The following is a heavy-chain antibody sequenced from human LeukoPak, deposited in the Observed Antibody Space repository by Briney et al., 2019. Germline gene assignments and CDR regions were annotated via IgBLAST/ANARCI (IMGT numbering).Heavy chain of an antibody. J-gene: IGHJ4*02. D-gene: IGHD3-3*01. CDR2: IIPIFGTA. CDR3: ASQPPYDFWSGYLDY. Sequence: SVKVSCKASGGTFSSYAISWVRQAPGQGLEWMGGIIPIFGTANYAQKFQGRVTITADESTSTAYMELSSLRSEDTAVYYCASQPPYDFWSGYLDYWGQGTLVIVSS. CDR1: GGTFSSYA. V-gene: IGHV1-69*13.